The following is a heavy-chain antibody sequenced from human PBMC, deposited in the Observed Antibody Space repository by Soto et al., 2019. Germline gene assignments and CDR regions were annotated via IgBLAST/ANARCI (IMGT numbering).Heavy chain of an antibody. J-gene: IGHJ6*02. CDR2: IYYSGST. CDR1: GGSISSYY. D-gene: IGHD6-6*01. Sequence: SETLSLTCTVSGGSISSYYWSWIRQPPGKGLEWIGYIYYSGSTNYNPSLKSRVTISVDTSKNQFSLKLSSVTAADTAVYYCARISPDSSSHYYYYGMDVWGQGTTVTVSS. V-gene: IGHV4-59*01. CDR3: ARISPDSSSHYYYYGMDV.